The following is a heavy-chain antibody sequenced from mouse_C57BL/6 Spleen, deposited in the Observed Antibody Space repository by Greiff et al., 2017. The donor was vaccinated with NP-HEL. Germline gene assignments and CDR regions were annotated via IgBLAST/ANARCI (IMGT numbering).Heavy chain of an antibody. CDR1: GYSFTGYY. V-gene: IGHV1-42*01. CDR3: ARQGGQLRLRSFDY. D-gene: IGHD3-2*02. CDR2: INPSTGGT. Sequence: VQLKESGPELVKPGASVKISCKASGYSFTGYYMNWVKQSPEKSLEWIGEINPSTGGTTYNQKFKAKATLTVDKSSSTAYMQLKSLTSEDSAVYYCARQGGQLRLRSFDYWGQGTTLTVSS. J-gene: IGHJ2*01.